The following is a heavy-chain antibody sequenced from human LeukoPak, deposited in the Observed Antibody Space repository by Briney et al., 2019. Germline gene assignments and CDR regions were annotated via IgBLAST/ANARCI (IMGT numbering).Heavy chain of an antibody. CDR1: AFTFSSYD. J-gene: IGHJ5*02. V-gene: IGHV3-30-3*01. D-gene: IGHD2-2*01. CDR2: ISYDGSRN. CDR3: ARAGTYCITTMCYADL. Sequence: SGGSLRLSCAASAFTFSSYDMHWVRQAPGKGLEWVALISYDGSRNYYADSVKGRFTISRDNSKNTLYLQMNSLIPEDTAVYYCARAGTYCITTMCYADLWVEGSLVTVSS.